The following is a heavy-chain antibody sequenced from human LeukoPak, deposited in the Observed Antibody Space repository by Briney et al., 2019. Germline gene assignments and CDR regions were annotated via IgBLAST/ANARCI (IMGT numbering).Heavy chain of an antibody. Sequence: ASVKVSCKASGYTFTSYGISWVRQAPGQGLEWMGWISAYNGNTNYAQKLQGRLTMTTDTSTSTAHMELRSLRSDDTAVYYCARDKEMATISAKSTYNWFDPWGQGTLVTVSS. J-gene: IGHJ5*02. V-gene: IGHV1-18*01. CDR1: GYTFTSYG. CDR2: ISAYNGNT. CDR3: ARDKEMATISAKSTYNWFDP. D-gene: IGHD5-24*01.